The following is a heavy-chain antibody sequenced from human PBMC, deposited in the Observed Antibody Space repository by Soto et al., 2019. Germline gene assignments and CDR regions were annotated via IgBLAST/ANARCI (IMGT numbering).Heavy chain of an antibody. Sequence: EVQLLQSGGGLVRPGGSLRLSCAASGFTFSNYALNWVRQAPGKGLEWVSIISGSGGITHYADSVKGRSTISRDNSRDTLYLQINNLRVEDTAVYYCGRPESTFSWGNAPDYWGQGTLVTVSS. V-gene: IGHV3-23*01. D-gene: IGHD3-16*01. CDR1: GFTFSNYA. CDR2: ISGSGGIT. CDR3: GRPESTFSWGNAPDY. J-gene: IGHJ4*02.